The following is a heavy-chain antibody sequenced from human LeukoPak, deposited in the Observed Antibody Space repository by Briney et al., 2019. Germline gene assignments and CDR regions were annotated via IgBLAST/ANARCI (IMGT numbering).Heavy chain of an antibody. CDR2: MNPNSGDT. Sequence: ASVKVSCKASGYTFTSYDMNWVRQATGQGLEWMGWMNPNSGDTGYAQKFQGRVTITRNTSISTAYMELSSLRSEDTAVYYCARGPEGSYYYYYMDVWGKGTTVTVSS. J-gene: IGHJ6*03. CDR1: GYTFTSYD. V-gene: IGHV1-8*03. D-gene: IGHD3-10*01. CDR3: ARGPEGSYYYYYMDV.